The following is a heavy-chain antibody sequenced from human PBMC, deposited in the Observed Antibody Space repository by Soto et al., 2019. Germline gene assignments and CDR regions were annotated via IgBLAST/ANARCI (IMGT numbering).Heavy chain of an antibody. V-gene: IGHV1-24*01. CDR3: AREARDYGYFYGMDV. CDR2: FDPEDGET. D-gene: IGHD4-17*01. CDR1: GYTLTELS. Sequence: ASVKVSCKVSGYTLTELSMHWVRQAPGKGLEWMGGFDPEDGETIYAQKFQGRVTMTTDTSTSTAYVEVRSLSSDDTAVYYCAREARDYGYFYGMDVWGQGTTVTVSS. J-gene: IGHJ6*02.